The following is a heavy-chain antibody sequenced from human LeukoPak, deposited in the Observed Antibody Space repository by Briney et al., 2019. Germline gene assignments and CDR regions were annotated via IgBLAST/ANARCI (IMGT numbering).Heavy chain of an antibody. Sequence: GRSLRLSCAASGFTFSSYGMHWVRHAPGKGLEWVAVISYDGSNKYYADSVKGRLTISRDNSKNTLYLQMNSLRAEDTAVYYCAKDQRGIQLWLTYYYYGMDVWGKGTTVTVSS. J-gene: IGHJ6*04. CDR1: GFTFSSYG. CDR2: ISYDGSNK. V-gene: IGHV3-30*18. CDR3: AKDQRGIQLWLTYYYYGMDV. D-gene: IGHD5-18*01.